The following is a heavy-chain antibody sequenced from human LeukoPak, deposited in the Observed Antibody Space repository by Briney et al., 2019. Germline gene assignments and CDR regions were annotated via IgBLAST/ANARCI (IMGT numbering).Heavy chain of an antibody. CDR2: ISYDGTTK. CDR3: ARDDYCITTSCPGAFDI. D-gene: IGHD2-2*01. V-gene: IGHV3-30*03. J-gene: IGHJ3*02. CDR1: GFTFRTYG. Sequence: GRSLRLSCGVSGFTFRTYGMHWVRQAPGKGLEWVSIISYDGTTKDYTDSVKGRFTISRDNSKNTLYLQLNSLRAEDTAVYYCARDDYCITTSCPGAFDIWGQGTMVTVSS.